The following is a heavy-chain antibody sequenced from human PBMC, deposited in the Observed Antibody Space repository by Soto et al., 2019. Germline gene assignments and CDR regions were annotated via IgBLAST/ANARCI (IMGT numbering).Heavy chain of an antibody. D-gene: IGHD5-18*01. V-gene: IGHV3-23*01. J-gene: IGHJ4*02. Sequence: QPGGSLRLSCAASGFTFSSYAMSWVRQAPGKGLEWVSAISGSGGSTYYADSVKGRFTISRDNSKNTLYLQMNSLRAEDTAVYYCAKIPPGYSYGYFYFDYRGQGTLVTVSS. CDR3: AKIPPGYSYGYFYFDY. CDR1: GFTFSSYA. CDR2: ISGSGGST.